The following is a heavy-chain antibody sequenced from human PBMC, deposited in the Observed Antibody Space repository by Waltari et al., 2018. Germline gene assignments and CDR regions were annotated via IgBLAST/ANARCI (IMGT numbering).Heavy chain of an antibody. D-gene: IGHD3-22*01. CDR1: GGSFSGYY. J-gene: IGHJ4*02. V-gene: IGHV4-34*01. Sequence: QVQLQQWGAGLLKPSETLSLTCAVYGGSFSGYYWSWIRQPPGKGLEWLGEINHSGSTNYNPSLKSRVTISVDTSKNQFSLKLSSVTAADTAVYYCATTPYYYDSSGYYRNWGQGTLVTVSS. CDR2: INHSGST. CDR3: ATTPYYYDSSGYYRN.